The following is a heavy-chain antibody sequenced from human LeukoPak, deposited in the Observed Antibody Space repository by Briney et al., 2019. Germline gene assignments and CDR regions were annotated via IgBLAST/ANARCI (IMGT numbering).Heavy chain of an antibody. J-gene: IGHJ4*02. CDR2: IYYSGST. CDR3: ARTNYCGSTSCRYFDY. Sequence: PSETLCLTCTVSGGSISSYYWSWIRQPPGKGLEWIGYIYYSGSTNYNPSLKSRVTISVDTSKNQFSLKLSSVTAADTAVYYCARTNYCGSTSCRYFDYWGQGTLVTVSS. V-gene: IGHV4-59*01. CDR1: GGSISSYY. D-gene: IGHD2-2*01.